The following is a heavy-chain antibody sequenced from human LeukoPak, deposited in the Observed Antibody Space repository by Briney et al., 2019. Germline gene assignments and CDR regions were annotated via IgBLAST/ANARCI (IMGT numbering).Heavy chain of an antibody. J-gene: IGHJ4*02. D-gene: IGHD2-21*02. V-gene: IGHV1-69*04. CDR3: ARAGAYCGGDCYQYYFDY. CDR1: GGTFSSYA. Sequence: ASVKVSCKASGGTFSSYAISWVRQAPGQGLEWMGRIIPIFGIANYAQKFQGRVTITADKSTSTAYVELSSLRSEDTAVYYCARAGAYCGGDCYQYYFDYWGQGTLVTVSS. CDR2: IIPIFGIA.